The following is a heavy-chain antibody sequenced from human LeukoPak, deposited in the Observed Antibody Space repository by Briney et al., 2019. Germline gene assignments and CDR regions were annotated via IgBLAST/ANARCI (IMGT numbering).Heavy chain of an antibody. V-gene: IGHV3-30*02. D-gene: IGHD3-10*01. Sequence: PGGSLRLSCAASGFTFSSYGMHWVRQAPGKGLEWVAFIRYDGSNKYYADSVKGRFTISRDNSKNTLYLQMNSLRAEDTAVYYCAKSMVRGVMGYYYGMDVWGQGTTVTVSS. CDR3: AKSMVRGVMGYYYGMDV. CDR2: IRYDGSNK. CDR1: GFTFSSYG. J-gene: IGHJ6*02.